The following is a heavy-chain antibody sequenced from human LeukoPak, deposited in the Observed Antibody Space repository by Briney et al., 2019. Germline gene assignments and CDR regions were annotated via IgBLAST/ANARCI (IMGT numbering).Heavy chain of an antibody. V-gene: IGHV4-34*01. CDR2: INHSGST. CDR1: GGSFSGYY. Sequence: SETLSLTCAVYGGSFSGYYWSWIRQPPGKGLEWIGEINHSGSTNYNPSLKSRVTISVDTSKNQFSLKLSSVTAADTAVYYCARGGLNYDSFRGKLFDYWGQGTLVTVSS. J-gene: IGHJ4*02. CDR3: ARGGLNYDSFRGKLFDY. D-gene: IGHD3-22*01.